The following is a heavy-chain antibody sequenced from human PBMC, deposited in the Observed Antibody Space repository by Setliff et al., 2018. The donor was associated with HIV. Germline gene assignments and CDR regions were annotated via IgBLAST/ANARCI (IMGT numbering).Heavy chain of an antibody. CDR3: ARVQTMAVAGTQYYYMDV. D-gene: IGHD6-19*01. Sequence: GGSLRLSCTASGFTFGHYAMSWVRQAPGRGLEWVGFIRSKPQGGTTEYAASVKGRFIISRDDSKSIAYLQMDSLRSEDTAVYYCARVQTMAVAGTQYYYMDVWGKGTTVTVSS. V-gene: IGHV3-49*04. CDR1: GFTFGHYA. J-gene: IGHJ6*03. CDR2: IRSKPQGGTT.